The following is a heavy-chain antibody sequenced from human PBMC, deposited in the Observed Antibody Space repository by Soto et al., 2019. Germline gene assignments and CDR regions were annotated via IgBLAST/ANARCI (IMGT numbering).Heavy chain of an antibody. CDR3: ARPLWRDDYNWGYFDL. V-gene: IGHV3-30-3*01. Sequence: QVQLVESGGGVVQPGRSLSLSYAASGFTFSSYAMHWVRQAPGKGLEWVAVISYEGSNKYYADSVKGRFTISRDNSKNTLYLQMNSLRAEDTAVYYCARPLWRDDYNWGYFDLWGRGTLVTVSS. CDR1: GFTFSSYA. CDR2: ISYEGSNK. D-gene: IGHD4-4*01. J-gene: IGHJ2*01.